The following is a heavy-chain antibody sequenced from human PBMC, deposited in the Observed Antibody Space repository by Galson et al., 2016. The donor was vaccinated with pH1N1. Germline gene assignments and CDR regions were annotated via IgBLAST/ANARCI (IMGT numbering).Heavy chain of an antibody. V-gene: IGHV5-51*01. J-gene: IGHJ4*02. CDR1: GYTFTRNW. CDR3: ARSARVWFDSSGYYPHYFDN. D-gene: IGHD3-22*01. Sequence: QSGAEVKKPGKSLKISCQASGYTFTRNWIAWVRQMPGRGLEWMGMIYPGDSDTRYNPSFQGQVTISADKSISTTYLHWSSLDASDTAMYFCARSARVWFDSSGYYPHYFDNWGQGTLVTVSS. CDR2: IYPGDSDT.